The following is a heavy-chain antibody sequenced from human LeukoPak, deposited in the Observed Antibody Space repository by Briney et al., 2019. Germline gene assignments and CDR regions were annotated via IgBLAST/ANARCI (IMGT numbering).Heavy chain of an antibody. J-gene: IGHJ4*02. V-gene: IGHV4-34*01. CDR2: INHSGST. CDR3: ARQKSWYSSSWFANYFDY. D-gene: IGHD6-13*01. Sequence: PSETLSLTCAVYGGSFSGYYWSWNRQPPGKGLEWIGEINHSGSTNYNPSLKSRVTISVDTSKNQFSLKLSSVTAADTAVYYCARQKSWYSSSWFANYFDYWGQGTLVTVSS. CDR1: GGSFSGYY.